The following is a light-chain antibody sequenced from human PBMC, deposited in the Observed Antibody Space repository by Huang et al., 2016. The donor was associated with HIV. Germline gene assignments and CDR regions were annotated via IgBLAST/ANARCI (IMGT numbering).Light chain of an antibody. Sequence: EIVMTQSPATLSVSPGERVILSCRASESVSSSLAWYQQKPGQAPRLLSYGASTRSSGVPPRVSGSGSGTEFTLTISSLQSADFAVYYCQQYNNWPPLLTFGGGTKVEIK. CDR1: ESVSSS. CDR2: GAS. V-gene: IGKV3-15*01. J-gene: IGKJ4*01. CDR3: QQYNNWPPLLT.